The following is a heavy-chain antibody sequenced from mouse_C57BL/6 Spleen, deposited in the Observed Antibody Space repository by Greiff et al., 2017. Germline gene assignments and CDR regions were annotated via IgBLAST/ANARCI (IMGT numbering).Heavy chain of an antibody. V-gene: IGHV1-15*01. CDR3: TRRGWYYGSSPYFDV. J-gene: IGHJ1*03. CDR1: GYTFTDYE. D-gene: IGHD1-1*01. Sequence: LVESGAELVRPGASVTLSCKASGYTFTDYEMHWVKQTPVHGLEWIGAIDPETGGTAYNQKFKGKAILTADKSSSTAYMELRSLTSEDSAVXYCTRRGWYYGSSPYFDVWGTGTTVTVSS. CDR2: IDPETGGT.